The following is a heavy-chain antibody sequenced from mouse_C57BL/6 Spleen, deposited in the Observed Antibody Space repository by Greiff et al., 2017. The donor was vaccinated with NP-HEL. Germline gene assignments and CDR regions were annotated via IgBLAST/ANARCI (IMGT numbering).Heavy chain of an antibody. V-gene: IGHV1-69*01. CDR2: IDPSDSYT. CDR1: GYTFTSYW. J-gene: IGHJ3*01. CDR3: ARLGYYGSSYGFAY. Sequence: QVQLQQPGAELVMPGASVKLSCKASGYTFTSYWMHWVKQRPGQGLEWIGEIDPSDSYTNYNQKFKGKSTLTVDKSSSTAYRQLSSLTSEDSAVYYCARLGYYGSSYGFAYWGQGTLVTVSA. D-gene: IGHD1-1*01.